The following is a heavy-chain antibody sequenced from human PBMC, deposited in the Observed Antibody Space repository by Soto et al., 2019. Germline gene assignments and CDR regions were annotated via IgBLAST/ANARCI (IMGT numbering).Heavy chain of an antibody. D-gene: IGHD3-22*01. V-gene: IGHV3-66*03. CDR3: VRGSRDYYDSSGFEY. CDR2: IYSCGSTI. Sequence: GGSLRLSCAASGFTVSSNYMSWVRQAPGKGLEWVSVIYSCGSTIYYADFLKGRFTIYRDNAKNSLYLQMNSLRAEDTAVYYCVRGSRDYYDSSGFEYWGQGTLVTVSS. CDR1: GFTVSSNY. J-gene: IGHJ4*02.